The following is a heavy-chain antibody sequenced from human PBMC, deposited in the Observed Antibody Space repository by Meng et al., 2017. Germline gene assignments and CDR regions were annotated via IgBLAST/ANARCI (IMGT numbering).Heavy chain of an antibody. CDR2: IYHSGST. CDR3: ARDRGAVAGTNFDY. Sequence: VQRQESGPGLGKPSGTPSPPCAVSGGSISSSNWWSWVRQPPGKGLEWIGEIYHSGSTNYNPSLKSRVTISVDKSKNQFSLKLSSVTAADTAVYYCARDRGAVAGTNFDYWGQGTLVTVSS. V-gene: IGHV4-4*02. D-gene: IGHD6-19*01. J-gene: IGHJ4*02. CDR1: GGSISSSNW.